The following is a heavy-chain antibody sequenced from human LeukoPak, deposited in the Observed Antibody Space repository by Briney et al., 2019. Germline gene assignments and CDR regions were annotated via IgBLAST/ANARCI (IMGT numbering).Heavy chain of an antibody. CDR2: IYYSGST. CDR1: GGSISSGGYY. CDR3: ARHGSTDYFDY. Sequence: SETLSLTCTVSGGSISSGGYYWSWIRQHPGKGLEWIGYIYYSGSTYYNPSLKSRVTISVDTSNNQFSLRLSSVTAADTAVYYCARHGSTDYFDYWGQGTLVTVSS. V-gene: IGHV4-39*01. D-gene: IGHD2-2*03. J-gene: IGHJ4*02.